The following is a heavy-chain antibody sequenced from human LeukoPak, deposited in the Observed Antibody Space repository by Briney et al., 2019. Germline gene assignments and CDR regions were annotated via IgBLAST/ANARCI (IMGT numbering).Heavy chain of an antibody. J-gene: IGHJ2*01. CDR2: ISTDGAKT. Sequence: XGSLRLSCAASGFTFSRSWIHWVRQAPGKGLVWVSCISTDGAKTIYADSVKGRFTISRDNAQNSLYLQLNSLRAEDRAVYYCARVICGGDCYSGHWYFDLWGRGTLVTVSS. D-gene: IGHD2-21*02. CDR3: ARVICGGDCYSGHWYFDL. V-gene: IGHV3-74*01. CDR1: GFTFSRSW.